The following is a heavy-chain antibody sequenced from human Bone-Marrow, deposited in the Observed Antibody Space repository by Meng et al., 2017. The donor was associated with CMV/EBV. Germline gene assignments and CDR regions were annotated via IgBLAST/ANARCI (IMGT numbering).Heavy chain of an antibody. D-gene: IGHD2-2*02. CDR3: ASMHSLPAAIGPEDGFDY. CDR2: INPNGGST. V-gene: IGHV1-46*01. Sequence: ASVKVSCKAFGYNFMNYYMHWLRQAPGQGLEWLGLINPNGGSTYYAQKFQGRLMMTRDTSTSTAYMELSSLRSEDTAVYYCASMHSLPAAIGPEDGFDYWGQGTLVTVSS. CDR1: GYNFMNYY. J-gene: IGHJ4*02.